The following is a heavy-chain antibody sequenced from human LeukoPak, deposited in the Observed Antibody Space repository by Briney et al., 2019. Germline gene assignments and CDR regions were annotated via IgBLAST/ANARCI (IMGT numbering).Heavy chain of an antibody. J-gene: IGHJ4*02. V-gene: IGHV3-30*14. D-gene: IGHD5-18*01. CDR1: GFTFSTYA. Sequence: GGSLRLSCAASGFTFSTYAMNWVRQAPGKGLEWVAVISDDGRHNYYADSVKGRFTISRDNSKNTLYLQMNRLRAEDTAVYYCARENGYTYGYVFFDYWGQGTLVTVSS. CDR2: ISDDGRHN. CDR3: ARENGYTYGYVFFDY.